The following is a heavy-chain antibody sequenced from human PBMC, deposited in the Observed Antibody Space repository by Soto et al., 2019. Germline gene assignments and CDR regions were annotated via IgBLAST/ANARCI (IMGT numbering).Heavy chain of an antibody. J-gene: IGHJ6*02. D-gene: IGHD6-13*01. CDR1: GGTFSSYA. CDR3: ARGGTYSSRAFYYGMDV. V-gene: IGHV1-69*12. CDR2: IIPIFGTA. Sequence: QVQLVQSGAEVKKPGSSVKVSCKASGGTFSSYAISWVRQAPGQGLEWMGGIIPIFGTANYAQKFQGRVTITADESTSXXYMELSSLRSEDTAVYYCARGGTYSSRAFYYGMDVWGQGTTVTVSS.